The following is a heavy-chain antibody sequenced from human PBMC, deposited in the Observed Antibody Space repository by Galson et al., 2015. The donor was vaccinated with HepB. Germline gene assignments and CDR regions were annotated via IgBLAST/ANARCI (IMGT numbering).Heavy chain of an antibody. D-gene: IGHD2-21*01. CDR1: GFSLSTTGVG. V-gene: IGHV2-5*02. J-gene: IGHJ4*02. CDR3: ARSYCGGDCYSGFDY. CDR2: IHWDADK. Sequence: PALVKPTQTLTLTCTFSGFSLSTTGVGVGWIRQPPGKALECLVVIHWDADKHYSPSLKSRLTIIKDTSKNQVVLTMTNMDPVDTATYYCARSYCGGDCYSGFDYWGQGTLVTVSS.